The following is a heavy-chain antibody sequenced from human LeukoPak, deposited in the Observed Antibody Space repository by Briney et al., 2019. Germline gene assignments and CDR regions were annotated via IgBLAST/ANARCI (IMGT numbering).Heavy chain of an antibody. CDR1: GFTFDDYA. CDR2: ISWNSGSI. CDR3: AKDIGRTIFGVENWFDP. V-gene: IGHV3-9*01. Sequence: GGSLRLSCAASGFTFDDYAMHWVRQAPGKGLEWVSGISWNSGSIGYADSVKGRFTISRDNAKNSLYLQMNSLRAEDTALYYCAKDIGRTIFGVENWFDPWGQGTLVTVSS. J-gene: IGHJ5*02. D-gene: IGHD3-3*01.